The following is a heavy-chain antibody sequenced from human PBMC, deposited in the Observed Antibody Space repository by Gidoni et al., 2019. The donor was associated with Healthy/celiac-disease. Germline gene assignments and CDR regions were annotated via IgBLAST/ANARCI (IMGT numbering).Heavy chain of an antibody. D-gene: IGHD5-18*01. CDR3: ATQYSKQNWFDP. CDR2: IIPIFCTA. CDR1: GGSFSSYA. J-gene: IGHJ5*02. Sequence: QVQLVQSGAAVKKPGSSVKVPCKASGGSFSSYAISWVRQAPGQGLEWMGGIIPIFCTANYAQKFQGRVTITADESTSTAYMELSSLRSEDTAVYYCATQYSKQNWFDPWGQGTLVTVSS. V-gene: IGHV1-69*01.